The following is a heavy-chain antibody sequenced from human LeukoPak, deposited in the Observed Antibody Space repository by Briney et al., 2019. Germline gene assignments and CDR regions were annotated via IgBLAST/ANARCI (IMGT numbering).Heavy chain of an antibody. Sequence: GGSLRLSCAGSGFTFSSYAMSWVRQAPGQGLEWVSVISDSGDYTSYADSVRGRFTISRDNSRNTLYLQMISLRPEDTAVYYCAKDTSIGKYCTNGVCSPSDSWAQGTLVTVSS. CDR1: GFTFSSYA. V-gene: IGHV3-23*01. D-gene: IGHD2-8*01. J-gene: IGHJ4*02. CDR3: AKDTSIGKYCTNGVCSPSDS. CDR2: ISDSGDYT.